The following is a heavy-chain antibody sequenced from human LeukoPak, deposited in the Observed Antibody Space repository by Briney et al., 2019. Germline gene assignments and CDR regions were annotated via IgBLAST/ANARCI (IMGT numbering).Heavy chain of an antibody. CDR3: ARVAGFSEAFDI. J-gene: IGHJ3*02. CDR1: GGSISSYY. V-gene: IGHV4-59*01. CDR2: IYYSGST. Sequence: PSETLSLTCTVSGGSISSYYWSWIRQPPGKGLEWIGYIYYSGSTNYNPSLKSRVTISVDTSKNQFSLKLSSVTAADTAVYYCARVAGFSEAFDIWGQGTMVTVSS.